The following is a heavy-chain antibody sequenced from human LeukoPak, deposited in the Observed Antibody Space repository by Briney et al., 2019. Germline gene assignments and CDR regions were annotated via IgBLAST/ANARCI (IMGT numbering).Heavy chain of an antibody. J-gene: IGHJ4*02. CDR3: AKGPPGAMVTN. Sequence: PGGSLRLSCAASGFTFSSHAMSWVRQAPGKGLECVSAISGSGGSTYYAASVKGRFTISRDNSKNTLYLQMNSLRAEDTAVYYCAKGPPGAMVTNWGQGTLVTVSS. CDR1: GFTFSSHA. D-gene: IGHD5-18*01. V-gene: IGHV3-23*01. CDR2: ISGSGGST.